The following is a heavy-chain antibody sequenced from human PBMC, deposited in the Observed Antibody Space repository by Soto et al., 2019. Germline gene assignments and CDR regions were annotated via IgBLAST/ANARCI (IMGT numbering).Heavy chain of an antibody. Sequence: GGSLRLSCASSGMPFSSYAMHLVRTAPGKGLEWVAVISYDGSNKYYADSVKGRFTISRDNSKNTLYLQMNSLRAEDTAVYYCARVSIVGATTSAFDIWGQGKMVTVS. D-gene: IGHD1-26*01. J-gene: IGHJ3*02. CDR2: ISYDGSNK. CDR1: GMPFSSYA. V-gene: IGHV3-30-3*01. CDR3: ARVSIVGATTSAFDI.